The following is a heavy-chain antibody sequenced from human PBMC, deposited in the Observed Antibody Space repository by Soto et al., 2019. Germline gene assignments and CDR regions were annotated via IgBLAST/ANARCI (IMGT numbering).Heavy chain of an antibody. V-gene: IGHV3-23*01. J-gene: IGHJ4*02. CDR3: AKGYVDIVATTFDY. Sequence: GGSLRLSCAASGFTFSSYPMSWVRQAPGKGLEWVSAISGSGGSTYYADSVKGRFTISRDNSKNTLYLQMNSLRAEDTAVYYCAKGYVDIVATTFDYWGQGTLVTVSS. CDR2: ISGSGGST. CDR1: GFTFSSYP. D-gene: IGHD5-12*01.